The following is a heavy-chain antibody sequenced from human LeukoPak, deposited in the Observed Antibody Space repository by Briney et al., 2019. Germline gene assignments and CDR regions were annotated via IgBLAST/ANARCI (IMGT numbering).Heavy chain of an antibody. D-gene: IGHD3-10*01. CDR3: ARGGSFVEY. CDR1: GFTFSNYE. V-gene: IGHV3-48*03. CDR2: ISNGGSTV. J-gene: IGHJ4*02. Sequence: GGSLRLSCAASGFTFSNYEMHWVRRAPGKGLEWVSYISNGGSTVYYADSVKGRFTVSRDNAKNSLYLQMSSLRAEDTAVYYCARGGSFVEYWGQGTLVSVSS.